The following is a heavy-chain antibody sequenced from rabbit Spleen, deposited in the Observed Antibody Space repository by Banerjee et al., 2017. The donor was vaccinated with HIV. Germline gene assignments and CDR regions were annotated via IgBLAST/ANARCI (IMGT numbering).Heavy chain of an antibody. J-gene: IGHJ3*01. D-gene: IGHD8-1*01. Sequence: QQQLEESGGDLVKPGGTLTLTCKASGIDFSSYYYMCWVRQPPGKGLEWIACIAVGSGGFTYYANWAKGRFTISKTSSTTVTLHMTSLTAADTATYFCARDTGTSFSSYGMDLWGQGTLVTVS. CDR2: IAVGSGGFT. V-gene: IGHV1S45*01. CDR1: GIDFSSYYY. CDR3: ARDTGTSFSSYGMDL.